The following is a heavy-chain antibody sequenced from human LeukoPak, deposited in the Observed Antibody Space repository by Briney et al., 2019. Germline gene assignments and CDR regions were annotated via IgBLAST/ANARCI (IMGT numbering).Heavy chain of an antibody. CDR1: GYSINSGFY. Sequence: PSETLSLTCTVSGYSINSGFYWGWIRQPPGKGLEWIGSIYHSGSTHYKSSLKSRVTISVDTSKNQLSLKLTSVTAADTAVYYCARGGLGIDIVAADAFDIWGQGTMVTVSS. CDR3: ARGGLGIDIVAADAFDI. J-gene: IGHJ3*02. V-gene: IGHV4-38-2*02. CDR2: IYHSGST. D-gene: IGHD5-12*01.